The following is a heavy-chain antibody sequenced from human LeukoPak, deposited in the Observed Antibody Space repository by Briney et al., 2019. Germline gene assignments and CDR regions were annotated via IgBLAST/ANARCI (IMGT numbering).Heavy chain of an antibody. V-gene: IGHV3-20*04. D-gene: IGHD3-22*01. J-gene: IGHJ4*02. CDR3: ARDQASCYYDSSGYYSDY. CDR1: GFTFSNYG. Sequence: PGGSLRLSCAASGFTFSNYGMSWVRQAPGKGLEWVSGITSNGGSIAYADSVKGRFTISRDNAKNSLYLQMNSLRAEDTALYYCARDQASCYYDSSGYYSDYWGQGTLVTVSS. CDR2: ITSNGGSI.